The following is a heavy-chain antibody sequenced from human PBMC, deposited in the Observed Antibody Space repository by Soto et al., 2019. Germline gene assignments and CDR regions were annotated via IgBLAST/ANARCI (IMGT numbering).Heavy chain of an antibody. CDR1: GFTFSSYG. J-gene: IGHJ4*02. CDR3: AKPDSRRWYPRHVVVDY. D-gene: IGHD6-13*01. V-gene: IGHV3-30*18. Sequence: GGSLRLSCAASGFTFSSYGMHWVRQAPGKGLEWVAVISYDGSNKYYADSVKGRFTISRDNSKNTLYLQMNSLRAEDTAVYYCAKPDSRRWYPRHVVVDYWGQGTLVTVSS. CDR2: ISYDGSNK.